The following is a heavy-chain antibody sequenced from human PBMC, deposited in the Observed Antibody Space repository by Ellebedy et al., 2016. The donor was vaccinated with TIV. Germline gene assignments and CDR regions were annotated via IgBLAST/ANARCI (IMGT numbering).Heavy chain of an antibody. Sequence: GESLKISXVASGFTFRSHVMHWVRQAPGKGLEWVAVIWYDEANKFYGDSVRGRFTIARDDSKNTLYLQMHSLRVDDTAIYYCARDRSSMYSSDYIGLDYWGQGTLVTVSP. CDR3: ARDRSSMYSSDYIGLDY. J-gene: IGHJ4*02. CDR2: IWYDEANK. V-gene: IGHV3-33*01. D-gene: IGHD4-11*01. CDR1: GFTFRSHV.